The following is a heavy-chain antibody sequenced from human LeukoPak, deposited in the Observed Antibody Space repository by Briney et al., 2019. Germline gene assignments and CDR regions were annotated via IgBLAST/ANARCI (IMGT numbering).Heavy chain of an antibody. Sequence: WETLSLTSAVYGGSFSDYYWSWIRQPPGKGLEWIGEINHSGSTNYNPSLKSRVTISVDTSKNQFSLKLSSVTAADTAVYYCAKGYRVGYYFDYWGQGTLVTVSS. CDR1: GGSFSDYY. CDR3: AKGYRVGYYFDY. CDR2: INHSGST. J-gene: IGHJ4*02. D-gene: IGHD3-16*02. V-gene: IGHV4-34*01.